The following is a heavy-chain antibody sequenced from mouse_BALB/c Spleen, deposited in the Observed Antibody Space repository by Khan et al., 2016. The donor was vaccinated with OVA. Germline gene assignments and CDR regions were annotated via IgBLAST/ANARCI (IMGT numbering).Heavy chain of an antibody. CDR1: GHNIKDNY. Sequence: VQLKESGAELVKPGATVKMSCKASGHNIKDNYMHWLKQRPEHGLEWIGRIDPPNGNTKYDAKFQGKATITADTSSNTAYLQLSSLTSEDTAVYYCAGVAGTWGQGTILTVSS. CDR2: IDPPNGNT. CDR3: AGVAGT. J-gene: IGHJ2*01. V-gene: IGHV14-3*02.